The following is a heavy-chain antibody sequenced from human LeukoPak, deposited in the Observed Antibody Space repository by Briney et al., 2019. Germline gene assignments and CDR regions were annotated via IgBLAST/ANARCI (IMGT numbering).Heavy chain of an antibody. CDR2: ISYDARNK. V-gene: IGHV3-30*04. J-gene: IGHJ3*02. CDR1: GFTFTAFA. CDR3: TRGTTDIVADVSDAFDI. Sequence: GGSLRVSCAASGFTFTAFAMHWVRQAPGKGLEWVAAISYDARNKYYAVSVRGRFTISRDNSRNTLFLQLNSLKVEDTAVYFCTRGTTDIVADVSDAFDIWGQGSVVTVSS. D-gene: IGHD5-12*01.